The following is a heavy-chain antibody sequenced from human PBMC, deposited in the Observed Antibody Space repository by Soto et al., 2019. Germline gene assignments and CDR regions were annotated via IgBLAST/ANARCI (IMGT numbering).Heavy chain of an antibody. CDR1: GFTFSTYT. Sequence: PVGSVRLSCAASGFTFSTYTMNWVRQAPGKGLEWISSISSGSSYIYYAGSVKGRFTISRDNAKNSLFLQMNSLRADDTAVYYCARDILSGGAYPDSWGQGTKVTVSS. CDR2: ISSGSSYI. V-gene: IGHV3-21*01. CDR3: ARDILSGGAYPDS. J-gene: IGHJ5*01. D-gene: IGHD3-10*01.